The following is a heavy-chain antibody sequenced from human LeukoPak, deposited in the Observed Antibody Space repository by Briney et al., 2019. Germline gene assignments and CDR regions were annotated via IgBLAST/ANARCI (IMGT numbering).Heavy chain of an antibody. J-gene: IGHJ4*02. V-gene: IGHV3-48*04. CDR3: ARRGYSYGIDY. CDR1: GFTFSSYS. Sequence: GGSLRLSCAASGFTFSSYSMNGVRQAPGKGLEWVSYISSSSSTIYYADSVKGRFTISRDNAKNSLYLQMNSLRAEDTAVYYCARRGYSYGIDYWGQGTLVTVSS. CDR2: ISSSSSTI. D-gene: IGHD5-18*01.